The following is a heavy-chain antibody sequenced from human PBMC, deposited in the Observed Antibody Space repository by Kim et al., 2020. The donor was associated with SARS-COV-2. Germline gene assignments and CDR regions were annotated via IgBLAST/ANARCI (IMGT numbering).Heavy chain of an antibody. Sequence: SETLSLTCTVSVGSISSSMYYWGWIRQPPVKGLDWIGIIYYSGSTYYNPSLKIRVTISVDTSKNQFSLKLSSVTAADTAVSYCARGSVAVAGTLYYYYYYGMDVWGQGTTVTVSS. CDR1: VGSISSSMYY. D-gene: IGHD6-19*01. CDR2: IYYSGST. J-gene: IGHJ6*02. V-gene: IGHV4-39*01. CDR3: ARGSVAVAGTLYYYYYYGMDV.